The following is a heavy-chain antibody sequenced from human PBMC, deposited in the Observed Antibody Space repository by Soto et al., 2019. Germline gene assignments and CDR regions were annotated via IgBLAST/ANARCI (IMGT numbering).Heavy chain of an antibody. Sequence: PSETLSLTCAVYGGSFSGYYWSWIRQPPGKGLEWIGEINHSGSTNYNPSLKSRVTISVDTSKNQFSLKLSSVTAADTAVYYCARATPRFYGSGSYYINWGQGTLVTVS. V-gene: IGHV4-34*01. CDR2: INHSGST. CDR1: GGSFSGYY. J-gene: IGHJ4*02. D-gene: IGHD3-10*01. CDR3: ARATPRFYGSGSYYIN.